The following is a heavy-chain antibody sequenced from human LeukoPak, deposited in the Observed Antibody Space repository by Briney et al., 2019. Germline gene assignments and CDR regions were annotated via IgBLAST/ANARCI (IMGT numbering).Heavy chain of an antibody. D-gene: IGHD3-22*01. CDR3: ARAADYDSSGSEYFQH. CDR2: IIPIFGTA. J-gene: IGHJ1*01. Sequence: SVKVSCKASGGTFSSYAISWVRQAPGQGLEWMGRIIPIFGTANYAQKFQGRVTITTDESTSTAYMELSSLRSEDTAVYYCARAADYDSSGSEYFQHWGQGTLVTVSS. V-gene: IGHV1-69*05. CDR1: GGTFSSYA.